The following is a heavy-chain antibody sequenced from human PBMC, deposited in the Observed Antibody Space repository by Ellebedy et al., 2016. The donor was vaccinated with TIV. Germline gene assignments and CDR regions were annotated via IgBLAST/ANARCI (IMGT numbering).Heavy chain of an antibody. CDR1: GGSISSSNW. V-gene: IGHV4-4*02. J-gene: IGHJ4*02. CDR2: IYHSGST. CDR3: ARAPIAVAGLDY. D-gene: IGHD6-19*01. Sequence: SETLSLXCAVSGGSISSSNWWSWVRQPPGKGLEWIGEIYHSGSTNYNPSLKSRVTISVDKSKNQFSLKLSSVTAADTAVYYCARAPIAVAGLDYWGQGTLVTVSS.